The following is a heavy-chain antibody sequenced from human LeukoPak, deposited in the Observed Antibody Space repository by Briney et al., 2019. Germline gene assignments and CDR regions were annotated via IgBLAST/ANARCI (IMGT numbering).Heavy chain of an antibody. V-gene: IGHV4-4*07. Sequence: SETLSLTCTVSGGSISSYYWSWIRQPAGKGLEWLGRIYTSGSTNYNPSLKSRVTMSVDTSKNQFSLKLSSVTVADTAVYYCARDKSWGYCSSTSCTRQISWFDPWGQGTLVTVSS. CDR1: GGSISSYY. CDR3: ARDKSWGYCSSTSCTRQISWFDP. D-gene: IGHD2-2*01. CDR2: IYTSGST. J-gene: IGHJ5*02.